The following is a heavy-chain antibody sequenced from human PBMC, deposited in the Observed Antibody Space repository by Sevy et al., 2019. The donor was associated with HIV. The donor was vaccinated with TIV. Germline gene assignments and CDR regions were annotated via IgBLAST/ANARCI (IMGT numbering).Heavy chain of an antibody. V-gene: IGHV3-21*01. Sequence: GGSLRLSCAASGFTFSSYSMNWVRQAPGKGLEWVSSISSSSYIYYADSVKGRFTISRDNAKNSLYLQMNSLRAEDTAVYYCARVVRGSYYYYGMDVWGQGTTVTVSS. CDR3: ARVVRGSYYYYGMDV. D-gene: IGHD3-10*01. CDR1: GFTFSSYS. J-gene: IGHJ6*02. CDR2: ISSSSYI.